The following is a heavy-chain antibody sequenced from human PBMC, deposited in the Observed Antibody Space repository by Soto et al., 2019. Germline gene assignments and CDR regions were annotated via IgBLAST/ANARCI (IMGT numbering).Heavy chain of an antibody. D-gene: IGHD1-1*01. CDR1: GGSISSSSYY. CDR3: ARQDSERRGTYYMDV. V-gene: IGHV4-39*01. CDR2: IYYSGST. J-gene: IGHJ6*03. Sequence: PSETLSLTCTVSGGSISSSSYYWGWIRQPPGKGLEWIGSIYYSGSTYYNPSPKSRVTISVDTSKNQFSLKLSSVTAADTAVYYCARQDSERRGTYYMDVWGKGTTVTVSS.